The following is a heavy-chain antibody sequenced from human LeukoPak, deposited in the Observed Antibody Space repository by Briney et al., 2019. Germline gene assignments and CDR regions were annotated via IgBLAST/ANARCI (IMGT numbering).Heavy chain of an antibody. V-gene: IGHV4-34*01. J-gene: IGHJ3*02. D-gene: IGHD5-12*01. CDR2: INHSGST. Sequence: SETLSLTCAVYGGSFSGYYWSWIRQPPGKGLEWIGEINHSGSTNYNPSLKSRVTMSVDTSKNQFSLKLSSVTAADTAVYYCAVATIWADAFDIWGQGTMVTVSS. CDR1: GGSFSGYY. CDR3: AVATIWADAFDI.